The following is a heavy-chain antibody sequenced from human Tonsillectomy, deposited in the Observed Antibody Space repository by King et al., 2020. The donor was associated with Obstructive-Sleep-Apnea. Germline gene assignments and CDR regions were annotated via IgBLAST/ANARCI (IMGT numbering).Heavy chain of an antibody. V-gene: IGHV1-2*02. CDR3: ASDRPPASGSGSNNWFDP. CDR1: GYTFTDYY. J-gene: IGHJ5*02. Sequence: QVQLVESGAEVKKPGASVKVSCKASGYTFTDYYMHWVRQAPGQGLEWMGWINPNSGGTNYAQKFQARVTMTRDTSISTAYMELSRLTSDDTAVYYCASDRPPASGSGSNNWFDPWGQGTLVTVSS. CDR2: INPNSGGT. D-gene: IGHD6-13*01.